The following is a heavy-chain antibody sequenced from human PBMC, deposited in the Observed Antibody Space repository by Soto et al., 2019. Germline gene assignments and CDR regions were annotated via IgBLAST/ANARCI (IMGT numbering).Heavy chain of an antibody. CDR2: IIPIFGTA. V-gene: IGHV1-69*01. CDR3: ASLYYYGSGSYYNGDY. Sequence: QVQLVQSGAEVKKPGSSVKVSCKASGGTFSSYAISWVRQAPGQGLEWMGGIIPIFGTANYAQKFQGRVTITADESRSTAYMELSSLRCEDTAVYYWASLYYYGSGSYYNGDYWGQGPLVTVSS. J-gene: IGHJ4*02. D-gene: IGHD3-10*01. CDR1: GGTFSSYA.